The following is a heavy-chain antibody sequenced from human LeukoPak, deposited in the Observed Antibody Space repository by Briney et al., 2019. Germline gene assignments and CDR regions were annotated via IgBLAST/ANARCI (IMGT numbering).Heavy chain of an antibody. J-gene: IGHJ3*02. CDR3: ARDILEWFYRGDAFDI. CDR2: ISSSSSTI. Sequence: PGGSLRLSCAASGFTFSSYSMNWVRQAPGKGLEWVSYISSSSSTIYYAGSVKGRFTISRDNAKNSLYLQMNSLRAEDTAVYYCARDILEWFYRGDAFDIWGQGTMVTVSS. D-gene: IGHD3-3*01. CDR1: GFTFSSYS. V-gene: IGHV3-48*01.